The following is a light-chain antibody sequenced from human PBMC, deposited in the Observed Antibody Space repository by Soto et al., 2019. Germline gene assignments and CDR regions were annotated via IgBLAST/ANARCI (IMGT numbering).Light chain of an antibody. CDR2: SAS. CDR3: QQYGYSPGLA. V-gene: IGKV3-20*01. Sequence: EIVVTQSPATLSVSPGERATLSCRASQSINNNLAWYQQKPGQAPRLLIYSASSRATGIPDRFSGSGSGTDFTLTISRLEPEDFAVYYCQQYGYSPGLACGGGTKVEIK. J-gene: IGKJ4*01. CDR1: QSINNN.